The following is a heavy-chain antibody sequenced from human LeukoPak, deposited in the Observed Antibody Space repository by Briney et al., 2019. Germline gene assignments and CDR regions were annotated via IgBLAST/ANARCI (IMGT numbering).Heavy chain of an antibody. CDR2: IYPSGST. J-gene: IGHJ6*03. V-gene: IGHV4-4*07. D-gene: IGHD3-22*01. CDR3: ARLKFYDSTGYTPGYYMDV. CDR1: GDSIISYY. Sequence: PSETLSLTCTVSGDSIISYYWSWARQSAGKGLEWIGRIYPSGSTYYNTSRKSRVTMSVDMSKKQFSLKLTSVTAADTAVYYCARLKFYDSTGYTPGYYMDVWGKGTTVTVSS.